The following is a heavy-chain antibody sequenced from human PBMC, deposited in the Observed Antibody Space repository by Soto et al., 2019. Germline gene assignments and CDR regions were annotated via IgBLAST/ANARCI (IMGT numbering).Heavy chain of an antibody. D-gene: IGHD3-3*01. CDR1: GFSFSDYA. V-gene: IGHV3-23*01. J-gene: IGHJ4*02. CDR3: AKGASAFYPRFFDK. CDR2: IADNGNSP. Sequence: GGSLRLSCAASGFSFSDYAMSWVRQAPGKGLEWVSGIADNGNSPYYADSVRGRFTISRDNSKNTLFLQMDGLRAEDTARYYCAKGASAFYPRFFDKWGLGTLVTVSS.